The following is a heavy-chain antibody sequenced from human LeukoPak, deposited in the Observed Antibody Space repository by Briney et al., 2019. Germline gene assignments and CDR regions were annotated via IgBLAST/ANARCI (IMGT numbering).Heavy chain of an antibody. CDR3: ARASSGWLLRDYFDY. J-gene: IGHJ4*02. CDR2: TYYSGST. Sequence: SETLSLICTVSGGSVSRGCYYWVWLRQPPGKGLEWFGYTYYSGSTNYNLSLKCRVTIFEDTSNNQYYLMLSSVTGADRAVYYCARASSGWLLRDYFDYWGQGTLVTVSS. V-gene: IGHV4-61*01. CDR1: GGSVSRGCYY. D-gene: IGHD3-22*01.